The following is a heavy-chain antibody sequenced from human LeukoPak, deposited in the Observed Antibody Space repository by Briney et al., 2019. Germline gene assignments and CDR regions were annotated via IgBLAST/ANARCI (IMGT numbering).Heavy chain of an antibody. CDR1: GYTFATCG. Sequence: ASVKVSCKASGYTFATCGISWVRQAPGQGLEWMGWINVYNGNTNYAQKVQGRVTMTTDTSTSTAYMELRSLRSDDTAVYYCAREFGTTVTTYYGYWGQGTLVTVSS. V-gene: IGHV1-18*01. CDR2: INVYNGNT. J-gene: IGHJ4*02. CDR3: AREFGTTVTTYYGY. D-gene: IGHD4-11*01.